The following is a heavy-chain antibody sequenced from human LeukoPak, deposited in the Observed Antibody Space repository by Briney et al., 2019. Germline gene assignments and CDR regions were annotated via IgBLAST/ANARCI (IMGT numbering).Heavy chain of an antibody. V-gene: IGHV3-21*01. Sequence: GGSLGLSCAASGFTFSSYSMNWVRQAPGKGLEWVSSISSSGSYIYYADSVKGRFTISRDNAKNSLYLQMNSLRAEDTAVYYCARKVNSGSYHYFDYWGQGTLVTVSS. J-gene: IGHJ4*02. D-gene: IGHD1-26*01. CDR3: ARKVNSGSYHYFDY. CDR1: GFTFSSYS. CDR2: ISSSGSYI.